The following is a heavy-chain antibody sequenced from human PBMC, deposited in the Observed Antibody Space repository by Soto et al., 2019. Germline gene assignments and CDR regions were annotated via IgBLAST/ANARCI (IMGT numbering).Heavy chain of an antibody. Sequence: QVQLVQSGAEVKKPGASVKVSCKASGYTFTSYYMHWVRQAPGQGLEWMGIINSSGGSTSYAQKFQGRVTMTRDTSTSTVYMELSSLRSEDTAVYYCARGAETYYDFWSGYSPDFDYWGQGTLVTVSS. CDR3: ARGAETYYDFWSGYSPDFDY. V-gene: IGHV1-46*01. J-gene: IGHJ4*02. D-gene: IGHD3-3*01. CDR1: GYTFTSYY. CDR2: INSSGGST.